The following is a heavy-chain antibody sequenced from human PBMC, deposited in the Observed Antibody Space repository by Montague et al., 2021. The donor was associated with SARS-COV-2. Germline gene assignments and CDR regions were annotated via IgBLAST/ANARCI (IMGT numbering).Heavy chain of an antibody. CDR2: ISGSGGST. D-gene: IGHD3-3*01. CDR3: ATSRFLEWLFTMDGTFDY. Sequence: ETLSLTCAVHGGSFSGYYWSWIRQAPGKGLEWVSAISGSGGSTYYADSVKGRFTISRDNSKNTLYLQMNSLRAEDTAVYYCATSRFLEWLFTMDGTFDYWGQGTLVTVSS. J-gene: IGHJ4*02. V-gene: IGHV3-23*01. CDR1: GGSFSGYY.